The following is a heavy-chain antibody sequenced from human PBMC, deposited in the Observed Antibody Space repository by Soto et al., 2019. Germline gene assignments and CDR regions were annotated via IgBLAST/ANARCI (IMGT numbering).Heavy chain of an antibody. J-gene: IGHJ6*02. V-gene: IGHV4-31*03. CDR3: ARDHKWDGMDV. Sequence: SETLSLTCSVSGGSFSSDSFIWSWVRQFPGKGLEWIGYINYSGTTYYNPSLRSRITMSVDTSKNQFSLNLSSVTAADTAVYYCARDHKWDGMDVWGQGTTVTVS. CDR1: GGSFSSDSFI. D-gene: IGHD1-26*01. CDR2: INYSGTT.